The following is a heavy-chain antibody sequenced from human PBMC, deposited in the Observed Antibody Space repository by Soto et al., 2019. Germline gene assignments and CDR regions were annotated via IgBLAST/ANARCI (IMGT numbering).Heavy chain of an antibody. CDR1: GGSISSYY. CDR2: VYYSGGA. J-gene: IGHJ5*02. V-gene: IGHV4-59*01. Sequence: SETLSLTCTVSGGSISSYYWSWIRQLPGKGLEWIGNVYYSGGAKYNPSVKRRVSISVDTSKNQFSLNLSSVTAADTAVYYCTRGPYKSGWYEGFGPWGQGTLVTVSS. D-gene: IGHD6-19*01. CDR3: TRGPYKSGWYEGFGP.